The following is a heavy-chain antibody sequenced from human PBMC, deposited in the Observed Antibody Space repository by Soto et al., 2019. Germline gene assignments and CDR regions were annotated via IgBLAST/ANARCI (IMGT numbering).Heavy chain of an antibody. CDR3: ARVIVPYNWFDP. Sequence: SETLSLTCTVSGGSISSGGYYWSWIRQHPGKGLEWIGYIYYSGSTYYNPSLKSRVTISVDTSKNQFSLKLSSVTAADTAVYYCARVIVPYNWFDPWGQGTLVTVSS. V-gene: IGHV4-31*03. J-gene: IGHJ5*02. CDR1: GGSISSGGYY. D-gene: IGHD3-16*02. CDR2: IYYSGST.